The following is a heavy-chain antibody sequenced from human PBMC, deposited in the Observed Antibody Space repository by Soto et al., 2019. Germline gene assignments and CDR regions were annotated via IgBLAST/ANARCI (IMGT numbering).Heavy chain of an antibody. J-gene: IGHJ4*02. CDR2: ISGSGDTT. Sequence: PGGSLRLSCAASGFTFSSCAMTWVRQAPGKGLEWVLCISGSGDTTYYADSVKGRFTISRDTSKNTVYLQMNSLRADDTAVYYCAKGHPGGSCYSGLDCWGRGTLVTVS. V-gene: IGHV3-23*01. D-gene: IGHD2-15*01. CDR3: AKGHPGGSCYSGLDC. CDR1: GFTFSSCA.